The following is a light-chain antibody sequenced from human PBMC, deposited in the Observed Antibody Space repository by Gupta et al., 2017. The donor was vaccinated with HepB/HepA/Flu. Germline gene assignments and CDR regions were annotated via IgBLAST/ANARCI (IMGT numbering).Light chain of an antibody. CDR2: WAS. Sequence: DIVMTQSPDSLAVSLGERATINCKSSQTVLYSSNNKNYLAWYQQKPGQPPNLLISWASARESGVPDRFSGSGSGTDFTLTISSLQAEDVALYYCQQEDTTPPTFGQGTKVEIK. J-gene: IGKJ1*01. CDR3: QQEDTTPPT. V-gene: IGKV4-1*01. CDR1: QTVLYSSNNKNY.